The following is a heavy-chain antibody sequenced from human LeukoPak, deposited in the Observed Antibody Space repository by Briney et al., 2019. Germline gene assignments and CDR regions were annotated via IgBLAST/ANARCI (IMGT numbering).Heavy chain of an antibody. CDR2: IIPIFVTA. CDR3: ARDFDGSGSYYNGAFDI. CDR1: GGTFSSYA. J-gene: IGHJ3*02. Sequence: GASVKVSCKAPGGTFSSYAISWVRQAPGQGLKWMGGIIPIFVTANYAQKFQGRVTITADESTSTAYMELSSLRSEDTAVYYCARDFDGSGSYYNGAFDIWGQGTMVTVSS. V-gene: IGHV1-69*13. D-gene: IGHD3-10*01.